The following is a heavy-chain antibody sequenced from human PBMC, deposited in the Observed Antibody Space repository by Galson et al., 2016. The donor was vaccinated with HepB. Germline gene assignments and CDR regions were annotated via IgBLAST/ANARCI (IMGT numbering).Heavy chain of an antibody. CDR2: INPSGTS. Sequence: SETLSLTCVVDAGSLSDHSWSWLRQPPGKGLEWIGEINPSGTSNYYPSFRCRVTISLDTSKNELSLRLSSATAADTAVYFCTETTTDYYYGMDVWGQGTTVTVSS. CDR1: AGSLSDHS. CDR3: TETTTDYYYGMDV. D-gene: IGHD4-11*01. V-gene: IGHV4-34*01. J-gene: IGHJ6*02.